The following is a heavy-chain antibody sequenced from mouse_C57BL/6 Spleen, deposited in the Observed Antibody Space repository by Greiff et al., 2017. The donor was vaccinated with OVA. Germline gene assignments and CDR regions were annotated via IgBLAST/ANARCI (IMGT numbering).Heavy chain of an antibody. CDR2: INPNNGGT. V-gene: IGHV1-26*01. Sequence: EVQLQQSGPELVKPGASVKISCKASGYTFTDYYMNWVKQSHGKSLEWIGDINPNNGGTSYTQKFKGKATLTVDKSSSTAYMELRSLTSEDSAVYYCARGGDSSGYVDARDYWGQGTSVTVSS. J-gene: IGHJ4*01. D-gene: IGHD3-2*02. CDR3: ARGGDSSGYVDARDY. CDR1: GYTFTDYY.